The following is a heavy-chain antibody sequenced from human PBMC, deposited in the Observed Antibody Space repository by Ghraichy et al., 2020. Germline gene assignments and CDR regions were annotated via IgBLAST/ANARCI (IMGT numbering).Heavy chain of an antibody. Sequence: GGSLRLSCAASGFIFNNNAMSWVRQAPGKGLEWVSGISRSGENTYYADSVKGRFTISRDNSKNTLYLQMNSLRAEDTAVYYCAKLLRTPGDNFDYWGQGTLVTVSS. CDR3: AKLLRTPGDNFDY. V-gene: IGHV3-23*01. D-gene: IGHD3-10*01. J-gene: IGHJ4*02. CDR1: GFIFNNNA. CDR2: ISRSGENT.